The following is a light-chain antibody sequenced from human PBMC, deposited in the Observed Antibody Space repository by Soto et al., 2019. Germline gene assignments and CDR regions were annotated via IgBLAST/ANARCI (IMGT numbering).Light chain of an antibody. CDR2: GAS. CDR3: QQYDNWPPYT. CDR1: QSVSNN. V-gene: IGKV3-15*01. Sequence: ELVMTQSPATLSVSPGERVTLSCRASQSVSNNLAWYQQKLGQAPRLLVYGASTRATGIPARFSGSGSGTEFTLTISSLQSEDFASYYCQQYDNWPPYTFGQGTKLEIK. J-gene: IGKJ2*01.